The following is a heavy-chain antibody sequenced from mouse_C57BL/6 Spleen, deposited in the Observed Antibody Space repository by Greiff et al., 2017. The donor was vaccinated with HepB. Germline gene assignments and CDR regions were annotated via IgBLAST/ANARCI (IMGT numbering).Heavy chain of an antibody. CDR3: TRERDYKFAY. V-gene: IGHV1-15*01. J-gene: IGHJ3*01. CDR1: GYTFTDYE. Sequence: VHLVESGAELVRPGASVTLSCKASGYTFTDYEMHWVKQTPVHGLEWIGAIDPETGGTAYNQKFKGKAILTADKSSSTAYMELRSLTSEDSAVYYCTRERDYKFAYWGQGTLVTVSA. D-gene: IGHD2-12*01. CDR2: IDPETGGT.